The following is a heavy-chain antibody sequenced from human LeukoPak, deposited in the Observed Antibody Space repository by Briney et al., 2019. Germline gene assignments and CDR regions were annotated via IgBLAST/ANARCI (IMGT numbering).Heavy chain of an antibody. V-gene: IGHV4-59*08. J-gene: IGHJ6*02. Sequence: SETLSLTCTVSGGSIDSYYWSWIRQPPGKRLEWIGYLYYTGSTNHNLSLKSRVTISFDTSKNLFSLNLSSVTAADTAVYYCARHHEYIWGSSVDYYAMDVWGQGTTVTVSS. CDR2: LYYTGST. CDR3: ARHHEYIWGSSVDYYAMDV. CDR1: GGSIDSYY. D-gene: IGHD3-16*01.